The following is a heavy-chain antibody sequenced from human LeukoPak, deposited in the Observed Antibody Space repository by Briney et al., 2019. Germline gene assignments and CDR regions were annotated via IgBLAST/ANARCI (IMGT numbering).Heavy chain of an antibody. CDR2: ISYDGSNK. D-gene: IGHD2-2*01. V-gene: IGHV3-30-3*01. J-gene: IGHJ4*02. Sequence: GRSLRLSCAASGFTFSSYAMHWVRQAPGKGLEWVAVISYDGSNKYYADSVKGRFTISRDNSKYTLYLQMNSLRAEDTAVYYCAKGPLYCSSTSCYGHFDYWGQGTLVTVSS. CDR1: GFTFSSYA. CDR3: AKGPLYCSSTSCYGHFDY.